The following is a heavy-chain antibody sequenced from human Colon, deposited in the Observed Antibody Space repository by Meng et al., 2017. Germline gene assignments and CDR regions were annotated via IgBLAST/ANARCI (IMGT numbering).Heavy chain of an antibody. CDR3: ARDLHIAAANY. V-gene: IGHV3-74*02. J-gene: IGHJ4*02. Sequence: VWLVASGGGVALPWTSLRLSCEASGFTFSDFWMHWVRQAPGKGLEWVSRIIGDGSARDYADSVKGRFIISRDNAKTTVYLEMNNLRAEDTAIYYCARDLHIAAANYWGQGTLVTVSS. D-gene: IGHD6-13*01. CDR2: IIGDGSAR. CDR1: GFTFSDFW.